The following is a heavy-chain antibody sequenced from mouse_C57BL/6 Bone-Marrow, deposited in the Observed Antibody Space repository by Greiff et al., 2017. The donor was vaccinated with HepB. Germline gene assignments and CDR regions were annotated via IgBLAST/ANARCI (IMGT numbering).Heavy chain of an antibody. D-gene: IGHD1-1*02. CDR2: IWSGGST. CDR3: ASYYPPFAY. Sequence: VKLVESGPGLVQPSQSLSITCTVSGFSLTSYGVHWVCQSPGKGLEWLGVIWSGGSTDYNAAFISRLSISKDNSKSQVFFKMNSLQADDTAIYYCASYYPPFAYWGQGTLVTVSA. J-gene: IGHJ3*01. V-gene: IGHV2-2*01. CDR1: GFSLTSYG.